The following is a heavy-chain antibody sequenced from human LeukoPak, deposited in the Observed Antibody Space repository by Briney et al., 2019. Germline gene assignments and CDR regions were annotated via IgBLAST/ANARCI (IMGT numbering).Heavy chain of an antibody. CDR2: ISSSSSYI. CDR1: GFTVSSNY. J-gene: IGHJ6*04. CDR3: ARDYGSGKIGYYYGMDV. D-gene: IGHD3-10*01. Sequence: GGSLRLSCAASGFTVSSNYMSWVRQAPGKGLEWVSSISSSSSYIYYADSVKGRFTISRDNAKNSLYLQMNSLRAEDTAVYYCARDYGSGKIGYYYGMDVWGKGTTVTVSS. V-gene: IGHV3-21*01.